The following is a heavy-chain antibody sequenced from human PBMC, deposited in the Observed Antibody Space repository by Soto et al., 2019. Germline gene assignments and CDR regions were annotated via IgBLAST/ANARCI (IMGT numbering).Heavy chain of an antibody. D-gene: IGHD6-19*01. CDR3: AKDSYSSGWTPVQYYYYYYGMDV. Sequence: QVQLVESGGGVVQPGRSLRLSCAASGFTFSRHGMHWVRQAPGKGLEWVAVISYDGSNKYYADSVKGRFTISRDNSKITLYLQMNSLRAEDTAVYYCAKDSYSSGWTPVQYYYYYYGMDVWGQGTTVTVSS. V-gene: IGHV3-30*18. CDR1: GFTFSRHG. CDR2: ISYDGSNK. J-gene: IGHJ6*02.